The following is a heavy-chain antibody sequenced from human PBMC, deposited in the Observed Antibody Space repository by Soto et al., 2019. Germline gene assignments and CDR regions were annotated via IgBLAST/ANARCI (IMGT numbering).Heavy chain of an antibody. Sequence: DSLQISCQCSGYRFTSYLIILVRPLPGKGLEWMGRIDPSDSYTNYSPSFQGHVTISADKSISTAYLQWSSLKASDTAMYYCAIKAARRDYYYDMDGWGQGTRVTVS. CDR3: AIKAARRDYYYDMDG. V-gene: IGHV5-10-1*01. CDR2: IDPSDSYT. D-gene: IGHD6-6*01. CDR1: GYRFTSYL. J-gene: IGHJ6*02.